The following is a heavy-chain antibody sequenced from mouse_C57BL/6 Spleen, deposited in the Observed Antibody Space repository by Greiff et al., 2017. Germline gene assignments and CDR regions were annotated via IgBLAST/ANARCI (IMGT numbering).Heavy chain of an antibody. J-gene: IGHJ2*01. CDR3: ARSGDGNPNYFDY. CDR2: ISNLAYSI. V-gene: IGHV5-15*01. CDR1: GFTFSDYG. Sequence: DVQLVESGGGLVQPGGSLKLSCAASGFTFSDYGMAWVRQAPRKGPEWVAFISNLAYSIYYADTVTGRFTISRENAKNTLYLEMSSLRSEDTAMYYCARSGDGNPNYFDYWGQGTTLTVSS. D-gene: IGHD2-1*01.